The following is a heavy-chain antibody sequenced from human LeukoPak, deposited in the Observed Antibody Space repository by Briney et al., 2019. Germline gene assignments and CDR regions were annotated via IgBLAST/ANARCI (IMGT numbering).Heavy chain of an antibody. V-gene: IGHV3-74*01. CDR3: AREIEGSGSYDY. J-gene: IGHJ4*02. Sequence: PGGSLGLSCAASGFTFSSYWMHWVRQAPGKGLVWVSRINSDGSSTSYADSVKGRLTISRDNAKNTLYLQMNSLRAEDTAVYYCAREIEGSGSYDYWGQGTLVTVSS. CDR1: GFTFSSYW. CDR2: INSDGSST. D-gene: IGHD3-10*01.